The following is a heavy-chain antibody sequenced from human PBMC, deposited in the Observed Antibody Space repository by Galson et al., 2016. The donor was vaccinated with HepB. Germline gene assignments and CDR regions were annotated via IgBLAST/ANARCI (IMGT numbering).Heavy chain of an antibody. Sequence: SVKVSCKASGYTFTSYDINWVRQATGQGLEWMGWMNPNSGNTGYAQKFQGRVTMTRNTSISTAYMELSSLRSEDTAVYYCARIRDSSGWYPIDSWGQGTLVTVSS. CDR3: ARIRDSSGWYPIDS. V-gene: IGHV1-8*01. J-gene: IGHJ4*02. CDR1: GYTFTSYD. CDR2: MNPNSGNT. D-gene: IGHD6-19*01.